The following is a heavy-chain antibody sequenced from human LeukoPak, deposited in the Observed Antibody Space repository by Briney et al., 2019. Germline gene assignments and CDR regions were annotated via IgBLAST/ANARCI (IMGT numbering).Heavy chain of an antibody. D-gene: IGHD5-24*01. V-gene: IGHV3-33*01. J-gene: IGHJ3*02. CDR1: GFTFSSYG. Sequence: GGSLRLSCAASGFTFSSYGMHWVRQAPGKGLEWVAVIWYDGSNKYYADSVKGRFTISRDNSKNTLYLQMNSLRAEDTAVYYCARDRSRWLQENPDAFDIWGQGTMVTVSS. CDR3: ARDRSRWLQENPDAFDI. CDR2: IWYDGSNK.